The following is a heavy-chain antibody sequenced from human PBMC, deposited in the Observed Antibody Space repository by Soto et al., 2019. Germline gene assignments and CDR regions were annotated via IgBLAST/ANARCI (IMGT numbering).Heavy chain of an antibody. V-gene: IGHV1-3*01. D-gene: IGHD6-6*01. CDR2: INPGNGDT. CDR3: ARDSSSSRSFDY. J-gene: IGHJ4*02. CDR1: GYPFTIYA. Sequence: ASVKVSCKASGYPFTIYAIHWVRQAPGQSLEWMGWINPGNGDTKYSQIFQGRVTITWDTSARTAXXDXSSLISEDTADYYCARDSSSSRSFDYWGQGARVTVSS.